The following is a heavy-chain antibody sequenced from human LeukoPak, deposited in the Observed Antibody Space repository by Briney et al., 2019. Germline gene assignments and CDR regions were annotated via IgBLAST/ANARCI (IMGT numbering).Heavy chain of an antibody. Sequence: GGSLRLSCAAFGFSFSNYWVHWVRQAPGKGLVWVSRINSDGSSTRYADSVKGRFTISRDNTKSTLYLQMNSLRAEDTAVYYCARVTNRAFDIWGQGTMVTVSS. CDR3: ARVTNRAFDI. CDR2: INSDGSST. CDR1: GFSFSNYW. D-gene: IGHD1/OR15-1a*01. J-gene: IGHJ3*02. V-gene: IGHV3-74*01.